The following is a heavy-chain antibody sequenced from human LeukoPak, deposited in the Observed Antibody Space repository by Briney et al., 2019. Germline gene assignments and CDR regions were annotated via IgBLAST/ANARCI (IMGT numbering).Heavy chain of an antibody. CDR3: VRGLSIGYSSSWYAPAPFDAFDI. D-gene: IGHD6-13*01. V-gene: IGHV4-34*01. J-gene: IGHJ3*02. Sequence: ETLSLTCAVYGGSFSGYYWSWIRQPPGKGLEWIGEINHSGSTNYNPSLKSRVTISVDTSKNQFSLKLSSVTAADTAVYYCVRGLSIGYSSSWYAPAPFDAFDIWGQGTMVTVSS. CDR1: GGSFSGYY. CDR2: INHSGST.